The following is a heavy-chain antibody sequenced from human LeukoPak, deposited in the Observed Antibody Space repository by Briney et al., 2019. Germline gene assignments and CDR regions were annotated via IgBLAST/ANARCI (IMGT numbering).Heavy chain of an antibody. CDR1: SMSSYY. Sequence: SETLSLTCTGSMSSYYWSWIRQPPGKELEWIGYIYYSGSTNYNPSFKSQVTISVDTSKNQFSLKLSSVTAADTAVYYCAMFSGRSKSFDYWGQGTLVTVSS. CDR3: AMFSGRSKSFDY. CDR2: IYYSGST. V-gene: IGHV4-59*01. J-gene: IGHJ4*02. D-gene: IGHD6-19*01.